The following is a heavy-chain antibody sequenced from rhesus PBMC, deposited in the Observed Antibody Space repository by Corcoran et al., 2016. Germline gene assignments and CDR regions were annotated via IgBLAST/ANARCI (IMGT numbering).Heavy chain of an antibody. CDR2: IYWNGDK. Sequence: QVTLKESGPALVKPTQTLTLTCTFSGFSLSTSGMGVGWIRQPSRKHLEWLAHIYWNGDKYYRTSMKSSLTISKDTSKNQVVLTMTNMDPVGTATYYCARRRQPNRFDVWGPGVLVTVSP. CDR3: ARRRQPNRFDV. CDR1: GFSLSTSGMG. V-gene: IGHV2-1*01. J-gene: IGHJ5-1*01.